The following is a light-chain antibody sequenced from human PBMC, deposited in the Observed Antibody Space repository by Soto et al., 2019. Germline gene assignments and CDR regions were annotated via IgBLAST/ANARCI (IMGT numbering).Light chain of an antibody. CDR3: CSYAGNSEV. CDR1: SGDVGGYNL. CDR2: EVT. V-gene: IGLV2-23*02. J-gene: IGLJ1*01. Sequence: QSVLTQPASVSGSPGQSITLPCTGTSGDVGGYNLVSWYQQHPGKAPKLMIYEVTERPSGVSNRFSGSKSGNTASLTISGLQPDDEADYYCCSYAGNSEVFGTGTKATVL.